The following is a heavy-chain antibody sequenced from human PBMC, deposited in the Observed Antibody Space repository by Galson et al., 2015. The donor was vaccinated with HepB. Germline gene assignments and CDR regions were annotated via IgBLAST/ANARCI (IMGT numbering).Heavy chain of an antibody. CDR2: IYYSGST. V-gene: IGHV4-39*07. D-gene: IGHD3-22*01. CDR3: AREYSSGYYPFLDY. CDR1: GGSISSSSYY. J-gene: IGHJ4*02. Sequence: LSLTCTVSGGSISSSSYYWGWIRQPPGKGLEWIGSIYYSGSTYYNPSLKSRVTISVDTSKNQFSLKLSSVTAADTAVYYCAREYSSGYYPFLDYWGQGTLVTVSS.